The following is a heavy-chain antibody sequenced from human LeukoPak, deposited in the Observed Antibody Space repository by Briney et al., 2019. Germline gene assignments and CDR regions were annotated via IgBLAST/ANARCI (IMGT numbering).Heavy chain of an antibody. CDR1: GFTFSSYV. CDR3: AKAKGHDIFTGSRIFDY. V-gene: IGHV3-23*01. J-gene: IGHJ4*02. CDR2: LSSSGDVI. D-gene: IGHD3-9*01. Sequence: PTGGSLRLSCAASGFTFSSYVVNWVRQAPGKGLEWVSLLSSSGDVIYYADSVKGRFTISRDDSKSTLYLQMNGLRAEDTAIYYCAKAKGHDIFTGSRIFDYWGQGTLVTVSS.